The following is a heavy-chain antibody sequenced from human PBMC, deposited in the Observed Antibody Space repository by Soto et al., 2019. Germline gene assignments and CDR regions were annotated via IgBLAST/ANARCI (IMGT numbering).Heavy chain of an antibody. V-gene: IGHV6-1*01. D-gene: IGHD6-13*01. CDR2: TYYRSKWYN. Sequence: SQTLLLTCAISGDSVSSNSAAWNWIRQSPSRGLEWLGRTYYRSKWYNDYAVSVKSRITINPDTSKNQFSLHLNSVTPEDTAVFYCARGAAAGPRNYYYYYYAMDVWGQGTTVTVSS. CDR1: GDSVSSNSAA. CDR3: ARGAAAGPRNYYYYYYAMDV. J-gene: IGHJ6*02.